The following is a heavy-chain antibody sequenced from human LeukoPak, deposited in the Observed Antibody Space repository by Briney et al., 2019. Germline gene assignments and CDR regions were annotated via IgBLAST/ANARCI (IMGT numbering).Heavy chain of an antibody. Sequence: PGGSLRLSCAASGFTFSSYSMNWVRQAPGKGLEWVSSISTSSSYIYYADSVKGRFTSSRDNAKKSLYLQMNSLRVEDTAVYYCARAGSRQWLVDLFDYWGQGTLVTVSS. V-gene: IGHV3-21*01. CDR1: GFTFSSYS. D-gene: IGHD6-19*01. CDR2: ISTSSSYI. J-gene: IGHJ4*02. CDR3: ARAGSRQWLVDLFDY.